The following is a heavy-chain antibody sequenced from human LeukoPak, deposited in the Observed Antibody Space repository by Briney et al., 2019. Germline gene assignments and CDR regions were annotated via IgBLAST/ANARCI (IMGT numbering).Heavy chain of an antibody. J-gene: IGHJ4*02. CDR2: ISYDGSNK. CDR3: AKDLFRYCSSTSCSYYFDY. D-gene: IGHD2-2*01. V-gene: IGHV3-30*18. CDR1: GFTFSSYG. Sequence: PGGSLRLSCAASGFTFSSYGMHWVRQAPGKGLEWVAVISYDGSNKYYADSVKGRFTISRDNSKNTLYLQMNSLRAEDTAVYYCAKDLFRYCSSTSCSYYFDYWGQGTLVTVSS.